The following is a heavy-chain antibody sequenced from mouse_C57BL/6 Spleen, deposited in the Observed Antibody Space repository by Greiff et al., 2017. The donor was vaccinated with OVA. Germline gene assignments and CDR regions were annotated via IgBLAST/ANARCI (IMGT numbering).Heavy chain of an antibody. CDR2: IWSGGST. CDR3: AKNQGNYYFDY. V-gene: IGHV2-4*01. D-gene: IGHD2-1*01. J-gene: IGHJ2*01. CDR1: GFSLTSYG. Sequence: VMLVESGPGLVQPSQSLSITCTVSGFSLTSYGVHWVRQPPGKGLEWLGVIWSGGSTDYNAAFISRLSISKDNSKSQVFFKMNSLQADDTAIYFCAKNQGNYYFDYWGQGTTLTVSS.